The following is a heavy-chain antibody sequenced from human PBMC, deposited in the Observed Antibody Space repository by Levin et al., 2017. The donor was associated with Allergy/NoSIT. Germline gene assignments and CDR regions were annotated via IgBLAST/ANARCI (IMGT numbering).Heavy chain of an antibody. CDR3: ARERDPSIAARLVYFQH. J-gene: IGHJ1*01. D-gene: IGHD6-6*01. CDR1: GFTFSSYS. Sequence: GESLKISCAASGFTFSSYSMNWVRQAPGKGLEWVSSISSSSSYIYYADSVKGRFTISRDNAKNSLYLQMNSLRAEDTAVYYCARERDPSIAARLVYFQHWGQGTLVTVSS. V-gene: IGHV3-21*01. CDR2: ISSSSSYI.